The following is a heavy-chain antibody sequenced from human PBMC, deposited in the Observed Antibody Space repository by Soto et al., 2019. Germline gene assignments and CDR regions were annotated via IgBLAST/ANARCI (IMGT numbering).Heavy chain of an antibody. V-gene: IGHV1-2*04. CDR3: AREGYCSGGSCYSVGYYGMDV. J-gene: IGHJ6*02. D-gene: IGHD2-15*01. Sequence: ASVKVSCKASGHTFTGYYMHWVRQAPGQGLEWMGWINPNSGGTNYAQKFQGWVTMTRDTSISTAYMELSRLRSDDTAVYYCAREGYCSGGSCYSVGYYGMDVWGQGTTVTVSS. CDR2: INPNSGGT. CDR1: GHTFTGYY.